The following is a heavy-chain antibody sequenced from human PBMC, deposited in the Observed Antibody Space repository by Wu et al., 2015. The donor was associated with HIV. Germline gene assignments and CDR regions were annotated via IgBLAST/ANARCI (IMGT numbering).Heavy chain of an antibody. J-gene: IGHJ6*03. CDR1: GYSFTDYY. CDR3: ARDWQFHVIFDDYYIDA. CDR2: INPESGDT. V-gene: IGHV1-2*02. Sequence: QVQLVQSGSEVKKSGASVSVSCKASGYSFTDYYLHWVRQAPGQGLQWMGWINPESGDTNYARAFRGRITTTRDTSINTAYMMLTGLRSNDTAVYFCARDWQFHVIFDDYYIDAWGKGTTVIVSS. D-gene: IGHD3-9*01.